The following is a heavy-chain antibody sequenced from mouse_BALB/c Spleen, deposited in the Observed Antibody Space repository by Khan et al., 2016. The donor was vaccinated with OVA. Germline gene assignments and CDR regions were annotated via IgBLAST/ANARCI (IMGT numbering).Heavy chain of an antibody. CDR3: AKTARIKY. CDR1: GYSITSGYG. CDR2: INYSGST. V-gene: IGHV3-1*02. J-gene: IGHJ2*01. D-gene: IGHD1-2*01. Sequence: VQLKESGPGLVKPSQSLSLTCTVTGYSITSGYGWNWIRQFPGNKLEWMGYINYSGSTNYNPSLKSRISITRDTSKNQFFLQLNSVTTEDTATYDCAKTARIKYWGQGTTLTVSS.